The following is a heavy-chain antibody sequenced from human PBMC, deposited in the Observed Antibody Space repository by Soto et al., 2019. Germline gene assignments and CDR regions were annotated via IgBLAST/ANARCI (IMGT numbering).Heavy chain of an antibody. Sequence: QVQLVQSGAEVRKPGASVKVSCEASGYTFTSYDIYWVRQATGQGLEWMGWMNPNTGNSGYAQKFHGRVTMTSDTYISTAHMELGSLRSEDTAVYYCARRAETNGWNGFGADKYYFDFWGQGTLVTVSS. CDR1: GYTFTSYD. V-gene: IGHV1-8*01. J-gene: IGHJ4*02. CDR2: MNPNTGNS. CDR3: ARRAETNGWNGFGADKYYFDF. D-gene: IGHD1-1*01.